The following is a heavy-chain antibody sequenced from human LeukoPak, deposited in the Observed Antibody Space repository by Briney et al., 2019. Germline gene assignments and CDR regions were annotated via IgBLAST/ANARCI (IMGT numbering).Heavy chain of an antibody. Sequence: GGSLRLSCRASGFTFSNYAINWVRQAPGKGLEWVAAISYDGIDIAYADSVRGRFTISRDNSKNTLYLQLNSLRAEDTAVYYCARIFSSAWGELGYWGQGTLVTVSS. CDR1: GFTFSNYA. CDR3: ARIFSSAWGELGY. J-gene: IGHJ4*02. V-gene: IGHV3-30*03. CDR2: ISYDGIDI. D-gene: IGHD6-19*01.